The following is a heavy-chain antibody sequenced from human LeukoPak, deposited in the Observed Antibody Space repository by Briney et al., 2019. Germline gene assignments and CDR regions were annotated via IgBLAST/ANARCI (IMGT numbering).Heavy chain of an antibody. CDR2: INSDGSST. J-gene: IGHJ4*02. CDR1: GFTFSSYW. CDR3: ARGYCSSTSCSFDY. D-gene: IGHD2-2*01. Sequence: PGGSLRLSCAASGFTFSSYWMHWVRQAPGKGPVGVSRINSDGSSTSYADSVKGRFTISRDNAKNTLYLQMNSLRAEDTAVYYCARGYCSSTSCSFDYWGQGTLVTVSS. V-gene: IGHV3-74*01.